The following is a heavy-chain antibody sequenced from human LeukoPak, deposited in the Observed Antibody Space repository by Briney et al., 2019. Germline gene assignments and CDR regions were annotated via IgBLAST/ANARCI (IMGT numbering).Heavy chain of an antibody. J-gene: IGHJ4*02. CDR1: GFTFSNNG. CDR3: AKARYSGSPALDF. D-gene: IGHD1-26*01. V-gene: IGHV3-30*02. Sequence: PGGSLRLSCAASGFTFSNNGMHWVRQPPGKGLEWVAFTRYDESKTFYGDSVRGRFTISRDNSKNTLYLQMNSLTTDDSAVYYCAKARYSGSPALDFWGQGTLVTVSS. CDR2: TRYDESKT.